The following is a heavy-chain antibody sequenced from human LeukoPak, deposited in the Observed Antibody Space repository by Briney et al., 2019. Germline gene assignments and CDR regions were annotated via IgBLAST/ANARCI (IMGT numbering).Heavy chain of an antibody. J-gene: IGHJ1*01. CDR1: GFTFSSYE. V-gene: IGHV3-48*03. Sequence: GGSLRLSCAASGFTFSSYEMNWVRQAPGKGLEGVSYISSSGSTIYYADSVKGRFTISRDNAKNSLYLQMNSLRAEDTAVYYCARRRGYSSGWYGGPEYFQHWGQGTLVTVSS. D-gene: IGHD6-19*01. CDR3: ARRRGYSSGWYGGPEYFQH. CDR2: ISSSGSTI.